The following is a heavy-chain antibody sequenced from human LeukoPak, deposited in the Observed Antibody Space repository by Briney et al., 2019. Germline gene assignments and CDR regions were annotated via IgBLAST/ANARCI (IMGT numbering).Heavy chain of an antibody. CDR3: ARDGVVGATTTGGYAFDI. CDR2: ISSSSSTI. V-gene: IGHV3-48*04. CDR1: GFTFSSYS. D-gene: IGHD1-26*01. J-gene: IGHJ3*02. Sequence: GGSLRLSCAASGFTFSSYSMNWVRQAPGKGLEWVSYISSSSSTIYYADSVKGRFTISRDNAKNSLYLQMNSLRAEDTAVYYCARDGVVGATTTGGYAFDIWGQGTMVTVSS.